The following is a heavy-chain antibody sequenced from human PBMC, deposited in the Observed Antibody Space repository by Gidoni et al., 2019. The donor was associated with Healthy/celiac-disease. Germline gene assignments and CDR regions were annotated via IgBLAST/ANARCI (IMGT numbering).Heavy chain of an antibody. Sequence: QVQLQESGPGLVKPSGTLSLTCAVSGGSISSSNWWSWVRQPPGKGLEWIGEIYHSGSTNYNPSLKSRVTISVDKSKNQFSLKLSSVTAADTAVYYCARFPSPSSSSVDYYYGMDVWGQGTTVTVSS. V-gene: IGHV4-4*02. CDR1: GGSISSSNW. D-gene: IGHD6-13*01. J-gene: IGHJ6*02. CDR3: ARFPSPSSSSVDYYYGMDV. CDR2: IYHSGST.